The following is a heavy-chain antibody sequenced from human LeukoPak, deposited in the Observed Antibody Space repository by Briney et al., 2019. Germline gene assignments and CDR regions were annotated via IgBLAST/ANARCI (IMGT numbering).Heavy chain of an antibody. CDR2: INHSGST. V-gene: IGHV4-34*01. J-gene: IGHJ4*02. Sequence: SETLSLTCAVYGGSFSGYYRSWIRQPPGKGLEWIGEINHSGSTNYNPSLKSRVTISVDTSKNQFSLKLSSVTAADTAVYYCARARGYCSGGSCYAPFDYWGQGTLVTVSS. D-gene: IGHD2-15*01. CDR1: GGSFSGYY. CDR3: ARARGYCSGGSCYAPFDY.